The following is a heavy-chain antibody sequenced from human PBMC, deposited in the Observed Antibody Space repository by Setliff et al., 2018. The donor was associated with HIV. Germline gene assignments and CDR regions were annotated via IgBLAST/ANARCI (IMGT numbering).Heavy chain of an antibody. J-gene: IGHJ4*02. D-gene: IGHD2-15*01. CDR1: GFTFSNAW. Sequence: PGGSLRLSCAASGFTFSNAWMSWVRQAPGKGLEWVSAISSKDDSTYYADSVRGRFTISRDNSKNTLYLQMNSLRAEDTAVYYCAKSSWWEPRAYWGQGTLVTVSS. V-gene: IGHV3-23*01. CDR3: AKSSWWEPRAY. CDR2: ISSKDDST.